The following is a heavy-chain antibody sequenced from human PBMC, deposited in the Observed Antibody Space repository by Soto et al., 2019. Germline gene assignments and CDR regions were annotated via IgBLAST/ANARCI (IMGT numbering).Heavy chain of an antibody. D-gene: IGHD2-15*01. Sequence: SVKGACKASGFTFPTSSVQWVRQARGQRLEWIGWIAVGSGNTNYALKFQDRVTITRDLSTNTAYMYLTSLRSEDTAVYYCAENTLYSCPGFHYYVLAFCGQGTTVILS. CDR2: IAVGSGNT. V-gene: IGHV1-58*01. CDR1: GFTFPTSS. CDR3: AENTLYSCPGFHYYVLAF. J-gene: IGHJ6*02.